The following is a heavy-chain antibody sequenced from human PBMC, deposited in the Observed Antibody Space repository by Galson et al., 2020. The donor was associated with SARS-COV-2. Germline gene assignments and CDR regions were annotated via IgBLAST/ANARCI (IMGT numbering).Heavy chain of an antibody. V-gene: IGHV4-38-2*02. J-gene: IGHJ2*01. Sequence: SETLSLTCTVSGYSVSTTNYWGWVRQPPGRWLEWIGSVYPSGTTYYNPSLKSRFTIPVDTSKNQFSLRLDSVTAADTALYYCARQGVNMIVLVTVPGWYFDLWGRGTLVNVSS. CDR3: ARQGVNMIVLVTVPGWYFDL. D-gene: IGHD3-22*01. CDR1: GYSVSTTNY. CDR2: VYPSGTT.